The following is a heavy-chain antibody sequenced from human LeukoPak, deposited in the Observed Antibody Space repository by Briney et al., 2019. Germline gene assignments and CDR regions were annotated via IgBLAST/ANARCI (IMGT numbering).Heavy chain of an antibody. Sequence: PGGSLRLSCAASGFAFRSYGMHWVRQAPGKGLEYVAAISSNGGSTDYANSVKGRFTISRDNSKNTLYLQMGSLGAEDMAVYYCARISSSYDYDYWGQGTLVTVSS. CDR3: ARISSSYDYDY. V-gene: IGHV3-64*01. CDR1: GFAFRSYG. CDR2: ISSNGGST. D-gene: IGHD6-6*01. J-gene: IGHJ4*02.